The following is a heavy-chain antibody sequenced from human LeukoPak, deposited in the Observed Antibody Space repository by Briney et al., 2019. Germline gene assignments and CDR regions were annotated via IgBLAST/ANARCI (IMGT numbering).Heavy chain of an antibody. CDR3: ARGRGWLQRQTNYYYYGMDV. CDR2: INHSGST. V-gene: IGHV4-34*01. D-gene: IGHD5-24*01. Sequence: PSETLSLTCAVYGGSFSGYYWSWIRQPPGKGLEWIGEINHSGSTNYNPSLKSRVTISVDTSKNQFSLKPSSVTAADTAVYYCARGRGWLQRQTNYYYYGMDVWGQGTTVTVSS. J-gene: IGHJ6*02. CDR1: GGSFSGYY.